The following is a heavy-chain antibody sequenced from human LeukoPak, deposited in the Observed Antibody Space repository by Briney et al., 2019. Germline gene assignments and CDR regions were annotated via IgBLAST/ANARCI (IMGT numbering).Heavy chain of an antibody. CDR1: GYTFTSYY. CDR3: ARAGLAAAGSLRLIFDY. Sequence: ASVTVSFQVSGYTFTSYYMHWVRQAPGQGLEWMGIINPSGGSTSYAQKFQGRVTMTRDTSTSTVYMELSSLRSEDTAVYYCARAGLAAAGSLRLIFDYWGQGTLVTVSS. D-gene: IGHD6-13*01. V-gene: IGHV1-46*01. J-gene: IGHJ4*02. CDR2: INPSGGST.